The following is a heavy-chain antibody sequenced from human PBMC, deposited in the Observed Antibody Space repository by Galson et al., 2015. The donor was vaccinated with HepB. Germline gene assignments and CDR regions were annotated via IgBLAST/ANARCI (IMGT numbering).Heavy chain of an antibody. CDR3: VKEAIVSEGTIDS. V-gene: IGHV3-64D*06. CDR1: GFTFGTYA. CDR2: ISNSGDTT. Sequence: SLRLSCAASGFTFGTYAMHWVRQAPGKGLDFVSSISNSGDTTYYADSVKGRFTIYRDNSKNTLFLQMNSLRLDDTAVYYCVKEAIVSEGTIDSWGQGTLVTVSS. J-gene: IGHJ4*02. D-gene: IGHD2-8*01.